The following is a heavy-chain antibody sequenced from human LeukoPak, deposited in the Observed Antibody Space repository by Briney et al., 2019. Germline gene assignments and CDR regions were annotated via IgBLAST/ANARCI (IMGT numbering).Heavy chain of an antibody. J-gene: IGHJ4*02. V-gene: IGHV4-59*01. Sequence: SETLSLTCTVSRVSISSYYWTWIRQPPGKGLEWIGYIFYSGSTNYNDSLKSRVTTSADTSKNQFSLKLSSVTAADTAVYYCARVGQSTDCTGGSCYLDYWGQGTLVTVSS. CDR2: IFYSGST. D-gene: IGHD2-8*02. CDR1: RVSISSYY. CDR3: ARVGQSTDCTGGSCYLDY.